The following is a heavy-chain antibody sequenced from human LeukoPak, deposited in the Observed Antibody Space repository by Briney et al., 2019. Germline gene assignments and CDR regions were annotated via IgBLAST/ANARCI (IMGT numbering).Heavy chain of an antibody. J-gene: IGHJ4*02. CDR3: AKGVSVNYSADF. V-gene: IGHV3-23*01. CDR1: GFPFSSYA. CDR2: ISGSGGST. D-gene: IGHD1-7*01. Sequence: GGSLRLSCAASGFPFSSYAMSWVRQAPGKGLEWVSAISGSGGSTYYADSVKGRFTISRDNSKNTLYLQMNSLRAEGTAVYYCAKGVSVNYSADFWGQGTLVTVSS.